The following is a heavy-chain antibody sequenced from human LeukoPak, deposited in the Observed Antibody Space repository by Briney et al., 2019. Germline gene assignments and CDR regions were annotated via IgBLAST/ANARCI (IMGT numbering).Heavy chain of an antibody. CDR1: GGSICSYY. CDR2: IYYSGST. J-gene: IGHJ3*02. Sequence: PSETLSLTCTVSGGSICSYYWSWIRQPPGKGLEWIGYIYYSGSTNYNPSPKSRVTISVDTSKNQFSLKLSSVTAADTAVYSCARDGILTYYYDSSGYDAFDIWGQGTMVTVSS. V-gene: IGHV4-59*01. CDR3: ARDGILTYYYDSSGYDAFDI. D-gene: IGHD3-22*01.